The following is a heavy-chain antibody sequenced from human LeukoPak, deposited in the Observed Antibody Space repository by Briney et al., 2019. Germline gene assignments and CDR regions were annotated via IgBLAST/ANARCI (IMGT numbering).Heavy chain of an antibody. D-gene: IGHD3-22*01. Sequence: SETLSLTCAVYGGSFSGYYWSWIRRPPGKGLEWIGEINHSGSTNYNPSLKSRVTISVDTSKNQFSLKLSSVTAADTAVYYCASQSSGYSLNWFDPWGQGTLVTVSS. J-gene: IGHJ5*02. CDR1: GGSFSGYY. V-gene: IGHV4-34*01. CDR2: INHSGST. CDR3: ASQSSGYSLNWFDP.